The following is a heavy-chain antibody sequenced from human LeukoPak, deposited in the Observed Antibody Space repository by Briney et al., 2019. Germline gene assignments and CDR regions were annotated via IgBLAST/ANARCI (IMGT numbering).Heavy chain of an antibody. CDR1: GGTFSSYA. J-gene: IGHJ4*02. D-gene: IGHD3-3*01. V-gene: IGHV1-69*13. CDR2: IIPIFGTA. CDR3: ARGILRFLEWLTPFDY. Sequence: GASVKVSCKASGGTFSSYAISWVRQAPGQGLEWMGGIIPIFGTANYAQKFQGRVTITADESTSTAYMELSSLRSEDTAVYYCARGILRFLEWLTPFDYWGQGTLVTVSS.